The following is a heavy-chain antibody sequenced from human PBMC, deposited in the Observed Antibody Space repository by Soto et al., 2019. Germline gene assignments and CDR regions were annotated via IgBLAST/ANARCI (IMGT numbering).Heavy chain of an antibody. D-gene: IGHD1-1*01. CDR2: IYATGTT. J-gene: IGHJ5*02. CDR1: GASISGFY. V-gene: IGHV4-4*07. CDR3: VRDGTKTLRDWFDP. Sequence: SETLSLTCTVSGASISGFYWSWIRKSAGKGLEWIGRIYATGTTDYNPSLKGRVMMSVDTSKKPFSLKLRSVTAADTAVYYCVRDGTKTLRDWFDPWGQGMSVTVSS.